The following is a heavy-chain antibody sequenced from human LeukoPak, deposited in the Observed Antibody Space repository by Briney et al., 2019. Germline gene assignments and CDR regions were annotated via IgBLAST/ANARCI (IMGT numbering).Heavy chain of an antibody. Sequence: SETLSLTCTVSVGSISSSSYYWGWIRQPPGKGLEWIGSIYYSGSTYYNPSLKSRVTISVDTSKNQFSLKLSSVTAADTAVYYCASRPYSYGLDSDYWGQGTLVTVSS. CDR1: VGSISSSSYY. J-gene: IGHJ4*02. D-gene: IGHD5-18*01. CDR3: ASRPYSYGLDSDY. CDR2: IYYSGST. V-gene: IGHV4-39*01.